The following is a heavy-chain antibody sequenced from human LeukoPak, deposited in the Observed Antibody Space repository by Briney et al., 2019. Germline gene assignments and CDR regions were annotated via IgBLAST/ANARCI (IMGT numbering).Heavy chain of an antibody. V-gene: IGHV4-4*07. CDR2: VVTTTT. Sequence: SETLSLTCTVAGGSISTYSWTWVRQSPGKGLEWIGSVVTTTTNYSPALRSRVAISVHTSKNQFSLRLESVTTADTAVYYCARDTTVASGMQFWGQGALVTVSS. CDR3: ARDTTVASGMQF. D-gene: IGHD6-19*01. J-gene: IGHJ4*02. CDR1: GGSISTYS.